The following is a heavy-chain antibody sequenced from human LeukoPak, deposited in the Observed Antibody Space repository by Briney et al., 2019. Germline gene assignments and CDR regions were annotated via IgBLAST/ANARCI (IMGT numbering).Heavy chain of an antibody. Sequence: ASVKVSCKASGYTFTSYAMHWARQAPGQRLEWMGWINAGNGNTKYSQKFQGRVTITRDTSASTAYMELSSLRSEDTAVYYCARVPGRAMVSALDYWGQGTLVTVSS. V-gene: IGHV1-3*01. CDR3: ARVPGRAMVSALDY. CDR1: GYTFTSYA. CDR2: INAGNGNT. J-gene: IGHJ4*02. D-gene: IGHD5-18*01.